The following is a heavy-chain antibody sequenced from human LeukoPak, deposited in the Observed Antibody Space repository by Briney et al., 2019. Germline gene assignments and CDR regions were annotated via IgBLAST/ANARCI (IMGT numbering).Heavy chain of an antibody. J-gene: IGHJ4*02. V-gene: IGHV3-33*01. Sequence: GGSLRLSCAASGFTFSNYGMHWVRQAPGKGLEGVAVIWFDGSKTYHADSVKGRFTISRDNSKNMLYLQMNSLRAEDTAVYYCARARGYDGSDYYYGFFDYWGQGTLVTVSS. CDR3: ARARGYDGSDYYYGFFDY. CDR2: IWFDGSKT. D-gene: IGHD3-22*01. CDR1: GFTFSNYG.